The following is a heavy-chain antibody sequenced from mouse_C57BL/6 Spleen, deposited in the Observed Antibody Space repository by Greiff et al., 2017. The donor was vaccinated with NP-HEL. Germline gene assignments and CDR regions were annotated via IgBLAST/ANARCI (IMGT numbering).Heavy chain of an antibody. V-gene: IGHV1-52*01. CDR3: ARRRGESYAMDY. CDR2: IDPSDSET. CDR1: GYTFTSYW. Sequence: QVQLQQPGAELVRPGSSVKLSCKASGYTFTSYWMHWVKQRPIQGLEWIGNIDPSDSETHYNQKFKDKATLTVDKSSSTAYMQLSSLTSEDSAVYYCARRRGESYAMDYWGQGTSVTVSS. D-gene: IGHD6-2*01. J-gene: IGHJ4*01.